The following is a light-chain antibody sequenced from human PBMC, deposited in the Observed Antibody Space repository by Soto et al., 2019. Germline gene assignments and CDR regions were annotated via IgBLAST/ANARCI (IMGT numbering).Light chain of an antibody. J-gene: IGKJ2*01. Sequence: EIVLTQTPGTLSLSPGERVTLSCRASQSVSSNYLAWYQQKPGQAPRLLIYGASSRATGIPDRFSGSGSGTDFTLTISRLEPEDFATYFCQRTNSFPPYTFGQGTKLEIK. CDR2: GAS. CDR1: QSVSSNY. CDR3: QRTNSFPPYT. V-gene: IGKV3-20*01.